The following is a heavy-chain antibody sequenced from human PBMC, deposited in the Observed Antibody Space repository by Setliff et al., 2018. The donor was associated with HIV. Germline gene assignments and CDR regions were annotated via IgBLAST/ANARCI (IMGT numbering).Heavy chain of an antibody. V-gene: IGHV1-46*01. D-gene: IGHD4-17*01. J-gene: IGHJ4*02. CDR3: ARSGRETTLYGLYGVHYFDY. CDR2: INPSGGST. Sequence: ASVKVSCKASGYTFTSYYMHWVRQAPGQGLEWMGVINPSGGSTSYAQKFQGRVTMTRDTSTSKVHMEVSSLRSEDTAVYYCARSGRETTLYGLYGVHYFDYWGQGTLVTSPQ. CDR1: GYTFTSYY.